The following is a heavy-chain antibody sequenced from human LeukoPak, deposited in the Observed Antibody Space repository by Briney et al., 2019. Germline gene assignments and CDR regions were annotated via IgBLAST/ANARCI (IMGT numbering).Heavy chain of an antibody. CDR2: ISGSGGTT. J-gene: IGHJ4*02. Sequence: RGSLRLSCAASGFTFSNYAMSWVRQAPGKGLEWVSAISGSGGTTYYADSVKGRFTISRDNSKNTLYLQMNSLRAEDTAVYYCAKDSSIAARKPDYWGQGSLVTVSS. D-gene: IGHD6-6*01. CDR1: GFTFSNYA. CDR3: AKDSSIAARKPDY. V-gene: IGHV3-23*01.